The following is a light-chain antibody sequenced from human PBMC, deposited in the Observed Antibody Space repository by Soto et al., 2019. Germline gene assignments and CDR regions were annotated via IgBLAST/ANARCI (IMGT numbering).Light chain of an antibody. V-gene: IGKV3-15*01. J-gene: IGKJ1*01. CDR3: QQYNDWPRT. CDR2: GAS. Sequence: ELVMTQSPATLSVSPGERATLSCRASQSVSSNLAWYQQKPGQAPRLLIYGASTRATGIPARFSGSGSGTEFTLTISSLQSEDVAVYYCQQYNDWPRTFGQGTKVEI. CDR1: QSVSSN.